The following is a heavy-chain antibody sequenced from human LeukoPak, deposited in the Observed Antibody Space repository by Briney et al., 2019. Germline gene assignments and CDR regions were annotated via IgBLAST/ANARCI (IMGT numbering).Heavy chain of an antibody. CDR2: INHSGST. Sequence: SETLPLTCAVYGGSFSGYYWSWIRQPPGKGLEWIGEINHSGSTNYNPSLKSRVTISVDTSKNQFSLKLSSVTAADTAVYYCARSWLQPVTDYWGQGTLVTVSS. D-gene: IGHD6-13*01. V-gene: IGHV4-34*01. CDR1: GGSFSGYY. CDR3: ARSWLQPVTDY. J-gene: IGHJ4*02.